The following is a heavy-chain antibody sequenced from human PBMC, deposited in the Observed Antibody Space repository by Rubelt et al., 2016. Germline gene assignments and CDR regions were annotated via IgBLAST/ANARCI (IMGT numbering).Heavy chain of an antibody. Sequence: QVQLQESGPGLVKPSETLSLTCTVSGGSISSYYWSWIRQPAGKGLEWIGRIYSSGITNYNPSLKSRVIMSVDTSKNQFSLKLSSVTAADTAVYYCAGVRSSATMAPYYFDYWGQGTLVTVSS. D-gene: IGHD6-25*01. CDR2: IYSSGIT. CDR3: AGVRSSATMAPYYFDY. V-gene: IGHV4-4*07. CDR1: GGSISSYY. J-gene: IGHJ4*02.